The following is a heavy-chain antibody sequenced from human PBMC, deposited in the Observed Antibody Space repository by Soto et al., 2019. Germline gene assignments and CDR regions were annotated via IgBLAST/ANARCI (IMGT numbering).Heavy chain of an antibody. J-gene: IGHJ3*02. V-gene: IGHV1-2*04. CDR3: ARAGYCTNGVCLEPGRDAFDI. CDR1: GYTFTGYY. D-gene: IGHD2-8*01. CDR2: INPNSGGT. Sequence: ASVKVSCKASGYTFTGYYMHWVRQAPGQGLEWMGWINPNSGGTNYAQKFRGWVTMTRDMSISTAYMELSRLRSDDTAVYYCARAGYCTNGVCLEPGRDAFDIWGQGTMVTVSS.